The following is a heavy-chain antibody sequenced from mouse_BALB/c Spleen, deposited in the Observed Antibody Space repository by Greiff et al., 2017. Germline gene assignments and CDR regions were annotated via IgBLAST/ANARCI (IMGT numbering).Heavy chain of an antibody. D-gene: IGHD2-1*01. CDR2: ISYSGST. J-gene: IGHJ1*01. Sequence: EVQLQESGPGLVKPSQSLSLTCTVTGYSITSDYAWNWIRQFPGNKLEWMGYISYSGSTSYNPSLKSRISITRDTSKNQFFLQLNSVTTEDTATYYCARHYGNWYFDVWGAGTTVTVSS. V-gene: IGHV3-2*02. CDR1: GYSITSDYA. CDR3: ARHYGNWYFDV.